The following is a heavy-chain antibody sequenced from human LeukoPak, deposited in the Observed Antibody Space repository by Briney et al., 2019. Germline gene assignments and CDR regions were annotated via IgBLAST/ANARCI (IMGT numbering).Heavy chain of an antibody. CDR3: ARRRSHRGAFDI. Sequence: MASGTLSLTCAVSGGSISSSNWWSWVRQPPGKGLEWIGEIYHSGSTNYNPSLKSRVTISVDTSKNQFSLKLSSVTAADTAVYYCARRRSHRGAFDIWGQGTMVTVSS. CDR2: IYHSGST. CDR1: GGSISSSNW. D-gene: IGHD3-3*01. J-gene: IGHJ3*02. V-gene: IGHV4-4*02.